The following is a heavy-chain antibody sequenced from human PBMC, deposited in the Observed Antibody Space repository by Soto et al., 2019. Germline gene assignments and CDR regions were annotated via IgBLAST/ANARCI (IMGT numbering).Heavy chain of an antibody. CDR3: ARGAVRVTIFGVVSYMDV. J-gene: IGHJ6*03. D-gene: IGHD3-3*01. CDR2: MNPNSGNT. V-gene: IGHV1-8*01. CDR1: GYTFTSYD. Sequence: QVQLVQSGAEVKKPGASVKVSCKASGYTFTSYDINWVRQATGQGLAWMGWMNPNSGNTGYAQKFQGRVTRTRNTSISTAYMELSSLRSEDTAVYYCARGAVRVTIFGVVSYMDVWGKGTTVTVSS.